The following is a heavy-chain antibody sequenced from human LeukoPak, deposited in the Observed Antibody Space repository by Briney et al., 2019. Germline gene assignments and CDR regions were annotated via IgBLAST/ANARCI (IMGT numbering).Heavy chain of an antibody. J-gene: IGHJ4*02. V-gene: IGHV1-18*04. CDR3: ARDPASGNYRFDY. CDR2: ISAYNGNT. CDR1: GYTFTDHH. Sequence: ASVKVSCKASGYTFTDHHMHWMRQAPGQGLEWMGWISAYNGNTNYAQKFQGRVTMTTDTSTSTAYMELRSLRSDDTAVYYCARDPASGNYRFDYWGQGFLVTVSS. D-gene: IGHD3-10*01.